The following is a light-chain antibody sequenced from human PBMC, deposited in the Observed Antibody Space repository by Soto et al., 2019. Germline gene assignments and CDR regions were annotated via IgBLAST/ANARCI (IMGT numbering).Light chain of an antibody. V-gene: IGLV1-47*01. CDR2: RND. CDR3: AAWDDRLSGPVV. J-gene: IGLJ2*01. CDR1: ISNIGNNY. Sequence: QSVLSQPPSASGTPGQGVTISCSGSISNIGNNYVSWYQQLPGRAPKLLIYRNDQRPSGVPDRFSGSKSGTSASLAISGLRSDDEADYFCAAWDDRLSGPVVFGGGTKLTVL.